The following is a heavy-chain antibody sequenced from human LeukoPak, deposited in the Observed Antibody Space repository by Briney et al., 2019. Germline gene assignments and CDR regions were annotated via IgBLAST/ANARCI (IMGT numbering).Heavy chain of an antibody. J-gene: IGHJ4*02. CDR3: ARTHSRGSYYSRGRAFVY. CDR2: INHSGST. Sequence: PSEALSLTCAVYGGSFSGYYWSWIRQPPGKGLEWIGEINHSGSTNYNPSLKSRVTISVDTSKNQFSLKLSSVTAADTAVYYCARTHSRGSYYSRGRAFVYWGQGTLVTVSS. D-gene: IGHD1-26*01. CDR1: GGSFSGYY. V-gene: IGHV4-34*01.